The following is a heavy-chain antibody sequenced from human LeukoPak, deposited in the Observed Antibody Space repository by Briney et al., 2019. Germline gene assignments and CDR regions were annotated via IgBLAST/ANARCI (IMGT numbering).Heavy chain of an antibody. Sequence: GGSLRLSCAASRLSFTGYAMSWVRQAPGKGLERVSVVSGSGATAFYADSLKVRLTSPRDNSLDRLFLRMNSLRADTRAVFFCWKGSRGYNSGYLDYWGQGDLVTISS. CDR2: VSGSGATA. CDR3: WKGSRGYNSGYLDY. CDR1: RLSFTGYA. V-gene: IGHV3-23*01. D-gene: IGHD6-19*01. J-gene: IGHJ4*02.